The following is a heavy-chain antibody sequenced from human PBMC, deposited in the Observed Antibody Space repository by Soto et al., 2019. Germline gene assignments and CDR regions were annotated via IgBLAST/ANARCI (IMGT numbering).Heavy chain of an antibody. CDR1: GGSFSGYY. Sequence: PSETLSLTCAVYGGSFSGYYWSWIRQPPGKGLEWNGEINHSGSTNYNPSLKSRVTISVDTSKSQFSLKLSSVTAADTAVYYCARGPPIYYGSGSYYNANYYYYGMDVWGQGTTVTVSS. CDR3: ARGPPIYYGSGSYYNANYYYYGMDV. J-gene: IGHJ6*02. V-gene: IGHV4-34*01. CDR2: INHSGST. D-gene: IGHD3-10*01.